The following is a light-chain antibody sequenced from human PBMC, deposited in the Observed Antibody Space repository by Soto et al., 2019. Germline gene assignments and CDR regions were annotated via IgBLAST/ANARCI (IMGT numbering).Light chain of an antibody. CDR1: QSITNNY. Sequence: EIVLTQSPGTLSFSPGERATLSCRASQSITNNYLAWYQQKAGQVPRLLLYGASTRPTGIPDRFSGSGSGPDFTLTITRLEPDDFAVYYCQHYGSSPRTFGQGTKVEIK. V-gene: IGKV3-20*01. J-gene: IGKJ1*01. CDR2: GAS. CDR3: QHYGSSPRT.